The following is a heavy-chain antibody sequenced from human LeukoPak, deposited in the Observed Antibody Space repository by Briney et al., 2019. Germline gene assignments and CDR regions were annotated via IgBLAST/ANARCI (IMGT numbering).Heavy chain of an antibody. CDR1: GFTFSSHS. V-gene: IGHV3-48*01. D-gene: IGHD4-17*01. CDR3: AKDRTPLTTVTKRGVGPCWFDP. J-gene: IGHJ5*02. CDR2: ISSSSTII. Sequence: GGSLRLSCVASGFTFSSHSVNWVRQAPGKGLEWISYISSSSTIIHYVDSVKGRFTISRDDAKNSLYLQMNSLRPEDTALYYCAKDRTPLTTVTKRGVGPCWFDPWGQGTLVTVSS.